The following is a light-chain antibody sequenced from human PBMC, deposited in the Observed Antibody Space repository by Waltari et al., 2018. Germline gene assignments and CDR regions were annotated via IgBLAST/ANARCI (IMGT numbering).Light chain of an antibody. CDR1: QSVSSN. Sequence: EIVMTQSPATLSVSPGERATLPCRASQSVSSNLAWYQQKPGQAPRLLIYGASTRATGIPARFSGSGCGTEFTLTISSMQSEDFAVYYCQQYNNWPPITFGQGTRLEIK. J-gene: IGKJ5*01. CDR3: QQYNNWPPIT. CDR2: GAS. V-gene: IGKV3-15*01.